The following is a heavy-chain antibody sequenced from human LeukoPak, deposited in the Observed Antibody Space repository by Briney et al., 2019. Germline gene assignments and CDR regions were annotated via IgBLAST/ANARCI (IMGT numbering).Heavy chain of an antibody. CDR3: ARLGSGYYYPRSGAFDI. CDR2: INHSGST. D-gene: IGHD3-22*01. Sequence: TSETLSLTCAVYGGSSSGYYWSWIRQPPGKGLEWIGEINHSGSTNYNPSLKSRVTISVDTSKNQFSLKLSSVTAADTAVYYCARLGSGYYYPRSGAFDIWGQGTMVTVSS. V-gene: IGHV4-34*01. CDR1: GGSSSGYY. J-gene: IGHJ3*02.